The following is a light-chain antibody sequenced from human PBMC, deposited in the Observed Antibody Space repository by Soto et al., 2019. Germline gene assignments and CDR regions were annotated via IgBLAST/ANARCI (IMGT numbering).Light chain of an antibody. V-gene: IGLV2-11*01. CDR1: SNDVGGYHY. Sequence: QSALTQPRSVSGSPGQSVTISCTGTSNDVGGYHYVSWYQHHPGKAPKLVIFDVNRRPSGVPHRFSGSKSDNTASLTISGLQAEDEADYYCCSCVGSYIYVFGTGTKVTVL. J-gene: IGLJ1*01. CDR2: DVN. CDR3: CSCVGSYIYV.